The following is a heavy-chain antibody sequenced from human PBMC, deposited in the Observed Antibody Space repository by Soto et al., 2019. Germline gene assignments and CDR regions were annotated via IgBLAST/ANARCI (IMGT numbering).Heavy chain of an antibody. V-gene: IGHV1-69*13. CDR2: IIPRSGTS. CDR1: GDTFSTYT. Sequence: SVKVSCKASGDTFSTYTITWVRQAPGQGLEWMGGIIPRSGTSNYAQKFQGRVTITADESTSTAYMELSSLRSEDTAVYYCARGGLVLAPSTLNSDHYYYAMDVWGQGTTVPVSS. J-gene: IGHJ6*02. CDR3: ARGGLVLAPSTLNSDHYYYAMDV. D-gene: IGHD3-3*02.